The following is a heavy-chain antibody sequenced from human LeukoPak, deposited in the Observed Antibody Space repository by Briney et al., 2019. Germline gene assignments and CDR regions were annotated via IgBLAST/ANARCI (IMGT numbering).Heavy chain of an antibody. CDR2: INAGNGNT. D-gene: IGHD3-10*01. Sequence: ASVKVSCKASGYTFTSYAMHWVRQAPGQRLEWMGWINAGNGNTKYSQEFQGRVTITRDTSASTAYMELSSLSSVTAADTAVYYCARAKSPRAWFGELWDGGYNWFDPWGQGTLVTVSS. CDR1: GYTFTSYA. V-gene: IGHV1-3*03. J-gene: IGHJ5*02. CDR3: ARAKSPRAWFGELWDGGYNWFDP.